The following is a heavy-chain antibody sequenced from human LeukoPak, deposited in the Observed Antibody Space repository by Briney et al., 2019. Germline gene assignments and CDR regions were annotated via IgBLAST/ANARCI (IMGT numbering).Heavy chain of an antibody. CDR1: GFTFSRYW. CDR3: ARGQYYDPSGGTHDAFDI. D-gene: IGHD3-22*01. J-gene: IGHJ3*02. V-gene: IGHV3-74*01. CDR2: VNGDGSTT. Sequence: PGGSLRLSCAASGFTFSRYWMHWVRQAPGKGLEWVSRVNGDGSTTTYADSVKGRFTISRDNAKNTLYLQMNSLRAEDTAVYYCARGQYYDPSGGTHDAFDIWGQGTMVTVSS.